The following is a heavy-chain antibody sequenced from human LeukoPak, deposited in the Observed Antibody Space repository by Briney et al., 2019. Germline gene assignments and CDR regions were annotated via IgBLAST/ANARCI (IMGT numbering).Heavy chain of an antibody. J-gene: IGHJ4*02. CDR2: IIPIFGTA. CDR3: ATRLLDYGGNSGAFDY. V-gene: IGHV1-69*13. CDR1: GGTFSSYA. Sequence: GASVKVSCKASGGTFSSYAISWVRQAPGQGLEWMGGIIPIFGTANYAQKFQGRVTITADESTSTAYMELSSLRSEDTAVYYCATRLLDYGGNSGAFDYWGQGTLVTVSS. D-gene: IGHD4-23*01.